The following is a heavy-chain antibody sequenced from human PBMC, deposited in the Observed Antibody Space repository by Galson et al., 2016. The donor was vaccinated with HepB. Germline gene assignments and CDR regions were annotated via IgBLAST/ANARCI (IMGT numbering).Heavy chain of an antibody. D-gene: IGHD4-17*01. CDR3: ARVGNPHDYGDFPLGYLDV. CDR1: GFTFSVYA. CDR2: VSYDGTRT. J-gene: IGHJ2*01. V-gene: IGHV3-30*05. Sequence: SLRLSCAASGFTFSVYAMHWVRQAPGKGLEWVAVVSYDGTRTHYAGSVKGRFTISRDNAENTVTLHMNSLRREGTAVYYCARVGNPHDYGDFPLGYLDVWGRGALVTVSS.